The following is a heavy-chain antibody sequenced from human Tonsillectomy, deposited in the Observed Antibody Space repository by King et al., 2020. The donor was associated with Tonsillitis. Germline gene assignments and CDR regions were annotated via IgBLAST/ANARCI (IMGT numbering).Heavy chain of an antibody. CDR1: TFTFSSYA. CDR3: AGFDSGGYYGGFDY. D-gene: IGHD3-22*01. Sequence: VQLVESGGGVVQPGTSLRLSCAASTFTFSSYAMHWVRQAPGKGLEWVAVISSDGSNIHYADSVKGRFTISRDNSKNTLYLQMNSLRAEDTAVYYCAGFDSGGYYGGFDYWGQGTLVTVSA. CDR2: ISSDGSNI. V-gene: IGHV3-30-3*01. J-gene: IGHJ4*02.